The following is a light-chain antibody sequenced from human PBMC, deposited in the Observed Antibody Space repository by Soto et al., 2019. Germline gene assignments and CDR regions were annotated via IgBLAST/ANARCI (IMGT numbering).Light chain of an antibody. Sequence: EIVMTQSPATLSVSPGERVTLSCRASQSVNNNLAWYQQKPGQAPRLLIYDASTRAAGIPASFSGSGSGTEFTLTISSLQSEDFGVYYCQHYNRWPLTFGGGTKVEIK. CDR2: DAS. CDR1: QSVNNN. CDR3: QHYNRWPLT. V-gene: IGKV3-15*01. J-gene: IGKJ4*01.